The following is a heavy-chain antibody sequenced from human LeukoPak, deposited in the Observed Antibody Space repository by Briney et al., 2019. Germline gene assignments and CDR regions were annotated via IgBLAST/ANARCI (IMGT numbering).Heavy chain of an antibody. CDR3: ASLNDYGGFGGY. CDR1: GGSISSYY. J-gene: IGHJ4*02. CDR2: IYYSGST. V-gene: IGHV4-39*01. D-gene: IGHD4-17*01. Sequence: PSETLSLTCTVSGGSISSYYWGWIRQPPGKGLEWIGSIYYSGSTYYNPSLKSRVTISVDTSKNQFSLKLSSVTAADTAVYYCASLNDYGGFGGYWGQGTLVTVSS.